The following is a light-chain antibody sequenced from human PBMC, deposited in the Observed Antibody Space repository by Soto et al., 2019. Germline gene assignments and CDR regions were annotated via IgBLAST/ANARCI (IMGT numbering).Light chain of an antibody. CDR1: NSDFGTYNL. CDR3: SSYANNRV. V-gene: IGLV2-23*02. CDR2: EVS. Sequence: QSVLTQPASVSASPGQSITISCTGTNSDFGTYNLVSWYQHHPGKAPKLIIYEVSKRPSGVSNRFSASKSGNTASLTISGLQAEDSADYYCSSYANNRVFGGGTKVTAL. J-gene: IGLJ3*02.